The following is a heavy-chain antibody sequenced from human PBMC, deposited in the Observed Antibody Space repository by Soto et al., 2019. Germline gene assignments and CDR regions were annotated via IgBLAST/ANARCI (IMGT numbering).Heavy chain of an antibody. CDR3: ARTEHEVPYYGLDV. V-gene: IGHV1-18*04. Sequence: QVNLVQSGPEVRKPGASVKVSCTASGYSFASYGISWVRQAPGQGLGWMGWISAYSGKTKYAQNIQDRVTMTTDTPTSTAFLEVRGLTSDATAVFYCARTEHEVPYYGLDVWGQGTTVTVAS. D-gene: IGHD1-26*01. CDR2: ISAYSGKT. CDR1: GYSFASYG. J-gene: IGHJ6*02.